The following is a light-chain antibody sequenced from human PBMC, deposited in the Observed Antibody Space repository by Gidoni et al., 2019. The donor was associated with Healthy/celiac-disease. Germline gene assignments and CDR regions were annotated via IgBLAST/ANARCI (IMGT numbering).Light chain of an antibody. V-gene: IGKV4-1*01. Sequence: DIVMTQSPDSLAVSLGERATINCKSSQSVLYSSNNKNYLAWYQQKAGQPPKLLIYWASTRESGVPDRFSGSGSATDFTLTISSLQAEDVAVYYCQQYYGTPYTFGQGTKLEIK. CDR2: WAS. J-gene: IGKJ2*01. CDR3: QQYYGTPYT. CDR1: QSVLYSSNNKNY.